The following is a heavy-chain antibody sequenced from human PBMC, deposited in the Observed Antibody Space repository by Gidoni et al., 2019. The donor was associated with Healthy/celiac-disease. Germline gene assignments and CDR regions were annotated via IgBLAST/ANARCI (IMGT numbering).Heavy chain of an antibody. Sequence: EVQLLESGGGLVQPGWSLRLSCAASGFTFSSYAMSWVLQAPGKGLGWVSAISGSGGSTYYADSVKGRFTISRDNSKNTLYLQMNSLRAEDTAVYYCAKDLAVADLNWFDPWGQGTLVTVSS. D-gene: IGHD6-19*01. CDR1: GFTFSSYA. J-gene: IGHJ5*02. CDR2: ISGSGGST. CDR3: AKDLAVADLNWFDP. V-gene: IGHV3-23*01.